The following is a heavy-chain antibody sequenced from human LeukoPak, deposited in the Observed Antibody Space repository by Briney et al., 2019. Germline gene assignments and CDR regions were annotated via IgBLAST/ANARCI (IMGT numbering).Heavy chain of an antibody. Sequence: EALKISCKGSGYSFTSYWIGWVRQMPGKGLEWMGIIYPGDSYTRYSPSFQGQVTISDDKAISTAYLEWSSLKGSDTAMYYCARQCNYDACDLWRQKTMVRVFS. D-gene: IGHD4-11*01. CDR2: IYPGDSYT. CDR3: ARQCNYDACDL. J-gene: IGHJ3*01. CDR1: GYSFTSYW. V-gene: IGHV5-51*01.